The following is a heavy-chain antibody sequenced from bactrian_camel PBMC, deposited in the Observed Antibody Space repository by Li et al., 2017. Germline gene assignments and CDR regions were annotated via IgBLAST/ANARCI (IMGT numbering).Heavy chain of an antibody. J-gene: IGHJ4*01. V-gene: IGHV3S53*01. D-gene: IGHD7*01. CDR2: LKGDGRT. CDR1: GYTFGSNP. Sequence: HVQLVESGGGSVQAAGSLKLSCVASGYTFGSNPGNCGMAWYRQAPGKERELVSALKGDGRTIYADSVKGRFTISRDNAKNTLFLQVSSLKTEDTAVYYCAADQADWWHPSLAGYWGQGTQVTVS. CDR3: AADQADWWHPSLAGY.